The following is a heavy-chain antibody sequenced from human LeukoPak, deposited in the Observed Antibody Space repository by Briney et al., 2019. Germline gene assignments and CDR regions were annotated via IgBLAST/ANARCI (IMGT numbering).Heavy chain of an antibody. CDR1: DFTVRSNY. D-gene: IGHD3-3*01. Sequence: GGSLRLSCTASDFTVRSNYMSWVRQAPGKGLEWVSLIYSGGTTYYADSVKGRFTISRQSPKNTLFLQMNSLRAEDTAVYYCAGSSETYPSGAFDIWGQGTMVTVSS. J-gene: IGHJ3*02. V-gene: IGHV3-53*04. CDR2: IYSGGTT. CDR3: AGSSETYPSGAFDI.